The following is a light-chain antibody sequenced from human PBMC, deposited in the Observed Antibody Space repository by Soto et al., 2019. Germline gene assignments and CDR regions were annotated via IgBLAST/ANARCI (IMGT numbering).Light chain of an antibody. V-gene: IGKV3-20*01. CDR2: SVS. CDR3: LHHGSSLWT. Sequence: MGLTQSPATLSVSPGERATLSCRASQTIYSNVAWVQQKPGQPPRLLIYSVSSRATGIPDRFSGSGSGTDVTLTISRLEPEDVAMYYCLHHGSSLWTFGQGTKV. CDR1: QTIYSN. J-gene: IGKJ1*01.